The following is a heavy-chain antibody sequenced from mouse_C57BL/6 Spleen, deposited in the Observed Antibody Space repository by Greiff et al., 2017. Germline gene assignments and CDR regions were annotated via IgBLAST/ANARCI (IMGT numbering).Heavy chain of an antibody. V-gene: IGHV7-3*01. CDR3: ASYPFYGSNAMDY. CDR1: GFTFTDYY. CDR2: IRNKANGYTT. Sequence: EVKVVESGGGLVQPGGSLSLSCAASGFTFTDYYMSWVRQPPGKALEWLGFIRNKANGYTTEYSASVKGRFTISRDNSQSILYLQMNALRAEDSATYYCASYPFYGSNAMDYWGQGTSVTVSS. D-gene: IGHD1-1*01. J-gene: IGHJ4*01.